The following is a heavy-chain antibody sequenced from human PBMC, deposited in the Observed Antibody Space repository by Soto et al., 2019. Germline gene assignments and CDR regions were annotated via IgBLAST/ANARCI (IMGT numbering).Heavy chain of an antibody. CDR3: ARCAELLWVRSCYMDV. CDR2: IKQDGSEK. D-gene: IGHD1-7*01. CDR1: GFTFSSYW. V-gene: IGHV3-7*01. Sequence: GGSLRLSCAASGFTFSSYWMSWVRQAPGKGLEWVANIKQDGSEKYYVDSVKGRLNISRDNAKNSLDLQMNSLRAEDTAVYYWARCAELLWVRSCYMDVWGKGTTVTVSS. J-gene: IGHJ6*03.